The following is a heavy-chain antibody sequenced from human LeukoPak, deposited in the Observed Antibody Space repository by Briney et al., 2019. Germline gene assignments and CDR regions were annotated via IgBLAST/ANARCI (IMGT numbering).Heavy chain of an antibody. J-gene: IGHJ6*02. Sequence: ASVKVSCKASGYTFTRYYMHWVRQAPGQGLEWMGWISAYNGNTNYAQKLQGRVTMTTDTSTSTAYMELRSLRSDDTAVYYCARDQRHYDFWSGYYTVVGISNYYYYGMDVWGQGTTVTVSS. CDR2: ISAYNGNT. CDR1: GYTFTRYY. V-gene: IGHV1-18*04. CDR3: ARDQRHYDFWSGYYTVVGISNYYYYGMDV. D-gene: IGHD3-3*01.